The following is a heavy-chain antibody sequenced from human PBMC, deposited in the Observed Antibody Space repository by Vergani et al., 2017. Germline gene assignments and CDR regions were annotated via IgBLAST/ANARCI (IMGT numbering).Heavy chain of an antibody. Sequence: QVQLQESGPGLVKPSETLSLTCTVSGYSISSGYYWGWIRQPPGKGLEWIGSIYHSVSTYYNPSLKSRVTISVDTSKNQFSLKLSSVTAADTAVYYCARENYDYFWGSYRYLTDYWGQGTLVTVSS. D-gene: IGHD3-16*02. CDR3: ARENYDYFWGSYRYLTDY. J-gene: IGHJ4*02. V-gene: IGHV4-38-2*02. CDR2: IYHSVST. CDR1: GYSISSGYY.